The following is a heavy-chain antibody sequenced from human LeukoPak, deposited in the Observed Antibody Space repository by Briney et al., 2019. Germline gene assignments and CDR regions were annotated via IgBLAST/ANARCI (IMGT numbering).Heavy chain of an antibody. Sequence: SATLSLTCAVYGGSFSGYYWSWIRQPPGKGLEWIGEINHSGSTNYNPSLKSRVTISVDTSKNQFSLKLSSVTAADTAVYYCASELGGLDYWGQGTLVTVSS. CDR2: INHSGST. J-gene: IGHJ4*02. V-gene: IGHV4-34*01. CDR1: GGSFSGYY. D-gene: IGHD1-7*01. CDR3: ASELGGLDY.